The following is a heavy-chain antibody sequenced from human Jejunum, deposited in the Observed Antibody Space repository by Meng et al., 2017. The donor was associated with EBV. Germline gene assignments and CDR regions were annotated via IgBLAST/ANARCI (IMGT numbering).Heavy chain of an antibody. CDR2: IYYSGST. Sequence: HLQLQESGPGLGNPSETLSLTCTVSGGSISSSGYYWGWVRQPPGKVLEWIGTIYYSGSTYYNPSLKSRVTISVDTSKNQFSLKLSSVTAADTAVYYCARTYYYDSSGYAPFDYWGQGTLVTVSS. J-gene: IGHJ4*02. D-gene: IGHD3-22*01. CDR1: GGSISSSGYY. CDR3: ARTYYYDSSGYAPFDY. V-gene: IGHV4-39*07.